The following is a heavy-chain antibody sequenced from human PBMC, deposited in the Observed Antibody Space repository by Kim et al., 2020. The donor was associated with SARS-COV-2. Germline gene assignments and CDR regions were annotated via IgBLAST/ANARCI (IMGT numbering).Heavy chain of an antibody. CDR1: VFSFRPYS. Sequence: GGSLRLSCVGSVFSFRPYSLNWVRQAPGKGLEWVSYVSSGSTYIYYADSVKGRFTISRDNAKSSLYLQMDSLRAEDAAVYYCATNRECGGGSCYSSRPDALDIWGQGTRVIVSS. CDR2: VSSGSTYI. V-gene: IGHV3-21*06. J-gene: IGHJ3*02. CDR3: ATNRECGGGSCYSSRPDALDI. D-gene: IGHD2-15*01.